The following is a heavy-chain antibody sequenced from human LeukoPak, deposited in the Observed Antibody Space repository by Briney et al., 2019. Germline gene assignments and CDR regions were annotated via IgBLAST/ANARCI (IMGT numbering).Heavy chain of an antibody. J-gene: IGHJ6*03. CDR3: ARGAGLDSNYMDV. D-gene: IGHD2-2*03. Sequence: SVKVSCTASGGTFSSYAISWVRQAPGQGLEWMGGIIPIFGTANYAQKFQGRVTITTDESTSTAYMELSSLRSEDTAVYYCARGAGLDSNYMDVWGKGTTVTVSS. V-gene: IGHV1-69*05. CDR1: GGTFSSYA. CDR2: IIPIFGTA.